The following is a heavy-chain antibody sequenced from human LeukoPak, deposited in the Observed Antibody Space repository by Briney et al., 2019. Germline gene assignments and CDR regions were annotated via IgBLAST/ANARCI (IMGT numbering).Heavy chain of an antibody. Sequence: ASVKVSCTASGFTFTSSAVQWVRQARGQRLEWIGWIVVGSGNTNYAQKFQGRVTITADESTSTAYMELSSLRSEDTAVYYCANFPAVAGPWAYGMDVWGQGTTVTVSS. CDR2: IVVGSGNT. V-gene: IGHV1-58*01. CDR1: GFTFTSSA. D-gene: IGHD6-19*01. J-gene: IGHJ6*02. CDR3: ANFPAVAGPWAYGMDV.